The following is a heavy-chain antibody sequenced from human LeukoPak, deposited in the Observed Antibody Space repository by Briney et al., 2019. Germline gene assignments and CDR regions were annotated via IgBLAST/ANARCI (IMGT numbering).Heavy chain of an antibody. CDR1: GGSISSGGYS. CDR2: IYHSGST. Sequence: TLSLTCAVSGGSISSGGYSWSWIRQPPGKGLEWIGYIYHSGSTYYNPSLKSRVTISVDRSKNQFSLKLSSVTAADTAVYYCARDTDYGSGSRWFDPWGQGTLGTVSS. CDR3: ARDTDYGSGSRWFDP. V-gene: IGHV4-30-2*01. J-gene: IGHJ5*02. D-gene: IGHD3-10*01.